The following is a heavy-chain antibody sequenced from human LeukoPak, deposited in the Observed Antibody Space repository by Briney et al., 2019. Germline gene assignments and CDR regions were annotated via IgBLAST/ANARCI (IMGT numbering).Heavy chain of an antibody. D-gene: IGHD7-27*01. V-gene: IGHV1-69*13. CDR3: ARAGTESKWGLPRADYYYMDV. CDR1: GGTFSSYA. CDR2: IIPIFGTA. J-gene: IGHJ6*03. Sequence: ASVKVSCKASGGTFSSYAISWVRQAPGQGLEWMGGIIPIFGTANYAQKFQGRVTITADESTSTAYMELSSLRSEDTAVYYCARAGTESKWGLPRADYYYMDVWGKGTTVTVSS.